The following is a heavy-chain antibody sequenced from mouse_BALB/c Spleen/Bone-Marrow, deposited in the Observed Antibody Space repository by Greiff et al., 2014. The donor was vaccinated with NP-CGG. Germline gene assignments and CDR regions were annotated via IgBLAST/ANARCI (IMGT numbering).Heavy chain of an antibody. CDR3: AISDYYGYAWFAY. Sequence: QVQLKESGAELVKPGASVKMSCKTSGYIFTSYNMHWVKQTPGQGLEWIGAIYPGNGDTSYNQKFKDKATLTADKSSSTAYIQLSSLTSEDSAVYYCAISDYYGYAWFAYWGQGTLVTVSA. V-gene: IGHV1-12*01. J-gene: IGHJ3*01. D-gene: IGHD2-14*01. CDR1: GYIFTSYN. CDR2: IYPGNGDT.